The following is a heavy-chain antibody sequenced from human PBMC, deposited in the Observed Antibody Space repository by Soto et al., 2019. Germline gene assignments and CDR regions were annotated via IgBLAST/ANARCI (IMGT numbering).Heavy chain of an antibody. V-gene: IGHV5-10-1*01. D-gene: IGHD3-22*01. CDR3: ARHRGPYYYDSSGYYYVDYFDY. CDR1: GYSFTSYW. CDR2: IDPSDSYT. J-gene: IGHJ4*02. Sequence: GESLKISCKGSGYSFTSYWISWVRQMPGKGLARMGRIDPSDSYTNYNPSFQGHVTISADKSISTAYLQWSSLKASDTAMYYCARHRGPYYYDSSGYYYVDYFDYWGQGTLVTVS.